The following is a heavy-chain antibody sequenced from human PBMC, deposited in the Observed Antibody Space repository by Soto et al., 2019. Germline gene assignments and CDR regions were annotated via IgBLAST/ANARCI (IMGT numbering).Heavy chain of an antibody. CDR3: ARQGYSNGEDYYYYGMDV. J-gene: IGHJ6*02. CDR1: GYSFTSYW. Sequence: HGESLKISCKGSGYSFTSYWISWVRQMPGKGLEWMGRIDPSDSYTNYSPSFQGHVTISADKSISTAYLQWSSLKASDTAMYYCARQGYSNGEDYYYYGMDVWGQGTTVTVSS. V-gene: IGHV5-10-1*01. CDR2: IDPSDSYT. D-gene: IGHD4-4*01.